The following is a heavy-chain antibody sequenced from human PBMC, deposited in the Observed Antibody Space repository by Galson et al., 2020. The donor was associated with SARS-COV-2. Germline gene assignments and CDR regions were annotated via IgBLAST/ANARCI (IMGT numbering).Heavy chain of an antibody. J-gene: IGHJ4*02. D-gene: IGHD5-12*01. V-gene: IGHV1-2*02. CDR2: INPKIGDT. CDR3: ARSWIEQWTPDFDH. Sequence: ASVKVSCETSGYTFTGHYIHWVRQAPGQRLEWMGWINPKIGDTKYAQEFQGRVIMTRDTSISTAYMELNSLKSDDMAVYYCARSWIEQWTPDFDHWCQGTLVTVSS. CDR1: GYTFTGHY.